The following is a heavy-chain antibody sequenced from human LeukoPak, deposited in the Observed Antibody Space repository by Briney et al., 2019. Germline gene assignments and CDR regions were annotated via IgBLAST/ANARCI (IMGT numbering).Heavy chain of an antibody. J-gene: IGHJ6*02. CDR1: GYTFTTYG. V-gene: IGHV1-18*01. Sequence: ASVKVSCKASGYTFTTYGISWVRQAPGQGLEWMGWISAYKGNTNYAQKLQGRVTMTTETSTSTAYMELRGPRSDDTAVYYCARQHSSGYYSPHYYYGMDVWGQGTTVTVSS. CDR3: ARQHSSGYYSPHYYYGMDV. D-gene: IGHD3-22*01. CDR2: ISAYKGNT.